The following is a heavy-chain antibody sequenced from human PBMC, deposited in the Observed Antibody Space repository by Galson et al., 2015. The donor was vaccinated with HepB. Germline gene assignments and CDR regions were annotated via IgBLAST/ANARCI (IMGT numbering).Heavy chain of an antibody. CDR1: GFTFSSYT. J-gene: IGHJ4*02. CDR2: ISTTSGNK. D-gene: IGHD1-26*01. V-gene: IGHV3-48*01. Sequence: SLRLSCAASGFTFSSYTMNWVRQAPGKGLEWISYISTTSGNKFSADSVKGRFIISRDNAKNLLYLQINSLRAEDTAVYYCTRIALSGSYWYFDYWGRGSLVTVSS. CDR3: TRIALSGSYWYFDY.